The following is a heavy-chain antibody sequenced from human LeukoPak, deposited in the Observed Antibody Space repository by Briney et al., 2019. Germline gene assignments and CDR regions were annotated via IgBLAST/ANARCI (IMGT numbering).Heavy chain of an antibody. Sequence: GGSLRLSCAASGFSFSSHGMHRVRQAPGKGLEWVSSISDNGGRTYYADSVKGRFTISRDNSKNTLYLQMNSLRAEDTAVYYCARSPHYYDSSGYPLAVDYWGQGTLVTVSS. CDR2: ISDNGGRT. J-gene: IGHJ4*02. CDR1: GFSFSSHG. CDR3: ARSPHYYDSSGYPLAVDY. V-gene: IGHV3-23*01. D-gene: IGHD3-22*01.